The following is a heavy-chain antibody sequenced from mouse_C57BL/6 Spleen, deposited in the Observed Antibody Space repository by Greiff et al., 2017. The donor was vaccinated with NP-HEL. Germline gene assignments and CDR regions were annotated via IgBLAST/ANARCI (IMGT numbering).Heavy chain of an antibody. CDR3: TKGLRRTGDFDY. CDR1: GYTFTSYW. J-gene: IGHJ2*01. D-gene: IGHD2-4*01. V-gene: IGHV1-5*01. Sequence: VQLQQSGTVLARPGASVKMSCKTSGYTFTSYWMHWVKQRPGQGLEWIGAIYPGNSDTSYNQKFKGKAKLTAVTSASTAYMELSSLTNEDSAVYYCTKGLRRTGDFDYWGQGTTLTVSS. CDR2: IYPGNSDT.